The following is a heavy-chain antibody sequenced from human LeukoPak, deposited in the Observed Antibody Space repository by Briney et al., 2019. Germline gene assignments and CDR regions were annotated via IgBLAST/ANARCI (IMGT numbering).Heavy chain of an antibody. CDR2: INPSGGST. V-gene: IGHV1-46*01. J-gene: IGHJ6*02. CDR3: ARGTTGTTVRPGYYYYGMDV. CDR1: GYTFTSYY. Sequence: ASVKVSCKASGYTFTSYYMHWVRQAPGQGLEWMGIINPSGGSTSYAQKFRGRVTMTRDTSTSTVYMELSSLRSEDTAVYYCARGTTGTTVRPGYYYYGMDVWGQGTTVTVSS. D-gene: IGHD1-1*01.